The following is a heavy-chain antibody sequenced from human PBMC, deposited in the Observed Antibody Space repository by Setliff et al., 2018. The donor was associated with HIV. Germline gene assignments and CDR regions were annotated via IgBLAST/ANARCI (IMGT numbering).Heavy chain of an antibody. CDR2: MNPKSGNT. CDR1: GYNFTSHD. J-gene: IGHJ4*02. CDR3: ARGYCSSTSCYGIYYFDN. V-gene: IGHV1-8*01. Sequence: GASVKVSCKASGYNFTSHDINWVRQAPGQGLEWMGWMNPKSGNTGYARKFQGRVTMTRETSISTAYMELRSLRSDDTAVYYCARGYCSSTSCYGIYYFDNWGQGTPVTV. D-gene: IGHD2-2*01.